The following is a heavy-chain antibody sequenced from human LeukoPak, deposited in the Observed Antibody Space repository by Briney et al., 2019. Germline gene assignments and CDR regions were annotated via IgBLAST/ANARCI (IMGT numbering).Heavy chain of an antibody. D-gene: IGHD5-18*01. CDR1: GGSISSGSYY. Sequence: PQTLSLTCTVSGGSISSGSYYWGWIRQPPGKGLEWIGSIYYSGSTYYNSSLKSRVTISVDTSKNQFSLKLSSVTAADTAVYYCARIRGYLYYFDYWGQGTLVTVSS. CDR3: ARIRGYLYYFDY. CDR2: IYYSGST. J-gene: IGHJ4*02. V-gene: IGHV4-39*01.